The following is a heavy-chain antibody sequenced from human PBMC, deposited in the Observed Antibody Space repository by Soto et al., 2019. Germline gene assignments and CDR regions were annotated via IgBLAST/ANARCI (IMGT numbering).Heavy chain of an antibody. Sequence: SETLSLTCTVSGGSISSYYWSWIRQPPGKGLEWIGYIYYSGSTNYNPSLKSRVTISVDTSKNQFSLKLSSVTAADTAVYYCARHLLPDSSGYYYDYWGQGTLVTVSS. CDR1: GGSISSYY. CDR3: ARHLLPDSSGYYYDY. CDR2: IYYSGST. V-gene: IGHV4-59*08. D-gene: IGHD3-22*01. J-gene: IGHJ4*02.